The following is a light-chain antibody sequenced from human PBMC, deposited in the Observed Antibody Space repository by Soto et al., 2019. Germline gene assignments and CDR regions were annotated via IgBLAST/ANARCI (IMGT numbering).Light chain of an antibody. CDR3: QQYIDWPPET. Sequence: EIVVTQSPATLSVSPGERVTLSCRASQSVSSSLAWYQQRPGQAPRLLIYDTSTRAAGISARFSGSGSGTEFTLTITSLQSEDFAGYYCQQYIDWPPETFDRGTAVEIK. J-gene: IGKJ1*01. V-gene: IGKV3-15*01. CDR1: QSVSSS. CDR2: DTS.